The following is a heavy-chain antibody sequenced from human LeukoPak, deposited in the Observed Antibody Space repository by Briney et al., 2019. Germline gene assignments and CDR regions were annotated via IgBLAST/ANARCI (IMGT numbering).Heavy chain of an antibody. D-gene: IGHD3-3*01. CDR1: GFTFSSYE. V-gene: IGHV3-48*03. CDR3: ASKYGVSYAFDI. J-gene: IGHJ3*02. Sequence: PGGSLRLSCAASGFTFSSYEMNWARQAPGKGLEWVSYISSSGSTIYYADSVKGRFTISRDNAKNSLYLQMNSLRAEDTPVYYCASKYGVSYAFDIWGQGTMVTVSS. CDR2: ISSSGSTI.